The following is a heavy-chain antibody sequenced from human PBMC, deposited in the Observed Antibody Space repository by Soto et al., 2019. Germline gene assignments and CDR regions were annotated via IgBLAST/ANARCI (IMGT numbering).Heavy chain of an antibody. D-gene: IGHD3-22*01. CDR3: ARGIYDTSVGTAFGV. V-gene: IGHV6-1*01. Sequence: PSQTLSLTCAISGDSVSSDTVVWNWIRQSPSRGLEWLGRTSYRSKWHNEYPVFVKSRKTINQDTSNNQYSLQLNSVTPDDTAVYYCARGIYDTSVGTAFGVWGQGTKVTVSS. CDR1: GDSVSSDTVV. J-gene: IGHJ3*01. CDR2: TSYRSKWHN.